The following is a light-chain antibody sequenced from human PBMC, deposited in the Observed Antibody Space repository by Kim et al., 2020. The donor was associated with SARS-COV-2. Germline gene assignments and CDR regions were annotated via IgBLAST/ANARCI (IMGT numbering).Light chain of an antibody. CDR2: GIS. J-gene: IGKJ2*01. V-gene: IGKV3-20*01. CDR1: QSVGSTS. CDR3: QHYGRSPPMYT. Sequence: PGEGAALSYRASQSVGSTSLAWYQQKRGQAPRLLIYGISNRAAGIPDRFSGSGSETGFTLTISRLEPEDFAVYYCQHYGRSPPMYTFGQGTKLEI.